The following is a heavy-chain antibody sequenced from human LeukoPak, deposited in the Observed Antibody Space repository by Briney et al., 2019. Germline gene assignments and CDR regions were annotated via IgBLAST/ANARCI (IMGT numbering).Heavy chain of an antibody. CDR2: ISGGGDGT. D-gene: IGHD1-20*01. J-gene: IGHJ4*02. Sequence: QTGGSLRLSCAASGFTFRTYAMSWVRQAQGKGLEWVSGISGGGDGTNYADYVKGRFTISRGNSKNMLHLQMNSLRAEDTAVYHCAKEVAVTGEPYFDYWGQGTLVTVSS. CDR1: GFTFRTYA. V-gene: IGHV3-23*01. CDR3: AKEVAVTGEPYFDY.